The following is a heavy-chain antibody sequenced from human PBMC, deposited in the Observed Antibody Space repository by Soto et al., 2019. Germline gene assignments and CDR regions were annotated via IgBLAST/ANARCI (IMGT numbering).Heavy chain of an antibody. Sequence: PSETLSLTCAVSGVSISSGNWWTWVRQTPQRGLEYIGEIFHDGTANYYPSFERRVAISVDTSKNQFFLKLTSVTAADTAIYFCARLVYDTRLNYMYFDFWGQGVLVTVSS. D-gene: IGHD2-8*01. CDR1: GVSISSGNW. CDR3: ARLVYDTRLNYMYFDF. CDR2: IFHDGTA. V-gene: IGHV4-4*02. J-gene: IGHJ4*02.